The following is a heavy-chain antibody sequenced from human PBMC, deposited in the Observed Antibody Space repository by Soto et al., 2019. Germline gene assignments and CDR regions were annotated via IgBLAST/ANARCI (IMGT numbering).Heavy chain of an antibody. CDR2: ISGSGGST. V-gene: IGHV3-23*01. J-gene: IGHJ4*02. CDR3: AVDKITMVRGAFDY. D-gene: IGHD3-10*01. Sequence: GGSLRLSCAASGFTFSSYAMSWVRQAPGKGLEWVSAISGSGGSTYYADSGKGRFTISRDNSKNTLYLQMNSLRAEDTAVYYCAVDKITMVRGAFDYWGQGTLVTVSS. CDR1: GFTFSSYA.